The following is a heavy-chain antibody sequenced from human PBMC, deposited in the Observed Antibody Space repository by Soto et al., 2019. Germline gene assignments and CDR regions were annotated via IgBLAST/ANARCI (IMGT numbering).Heavy chain of an antibody. CDR1: GYTFTSYG. CDR2: ISAYDGNT. Sequence: QAQLVQSGAEVKKPGASVKVSCKASGYTFTSYGINWVRQAPGQGLEWLGWISAYDGNTKYAQSVQGRVSMTTDTTTKTAYMELRSLRSDDTAMYYCARGGYYDSSGSSNYYYYGMNVWGQGTTVSVSS. J-gene: IGHJ6*02. CDR3: ARGGYYDSSGSSNYYYYGMNV. D-gene: IGHD3-22*01. V-gene: IGHV1-18*04.